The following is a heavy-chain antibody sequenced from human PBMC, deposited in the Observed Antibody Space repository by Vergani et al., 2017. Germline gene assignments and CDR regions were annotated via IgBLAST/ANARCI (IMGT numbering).Heavy chain of an antibody. V-gene: IGHV1-69*01. D-gene: IGHD1-26*01. CDR1: GGTFSSYA. CDR2: IIPIFGTA. CDR3: ARPGVKGKWTAFDI. Sequence: QVQLVQSGAEVKKPGSSVKVSCKASGGTFSSYAISWVRQAPGQGVEWMGGIIPIFGTANYAQKFQGRVTITADASTSTAYMELSSLRSGDTAVYYCARPGVKGKWTAFDIWGQGTMVTVSS. J-gene: IGHJ3*02.